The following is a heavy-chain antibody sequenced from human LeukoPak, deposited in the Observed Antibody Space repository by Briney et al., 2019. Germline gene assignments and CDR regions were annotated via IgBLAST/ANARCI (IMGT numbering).Heavy chain of an antibody. Sequence: GGSERLSCAASGFTFGDYYMSWIRQAPGKGLEWVSYISTSSSYTDYADSVKGRFTISRDNAKNSLYLQMNSLRAEDTAVYYCARTYSTTFSDYWGQGTLVTDSS. CDR1: GFTFGDYY. CDR3: ARTYSTTFSDY. CDR2: ISTSSSYT. V-gene: IGHV3-11*03. J-gene: IGHJ4*02. D-gene: IGHD6-13*01.